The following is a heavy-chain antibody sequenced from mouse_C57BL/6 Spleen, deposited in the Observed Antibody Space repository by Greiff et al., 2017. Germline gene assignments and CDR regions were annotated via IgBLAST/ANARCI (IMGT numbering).Heavy chain of an antibody. CDR3: ARRDGSSYGYFDY. J-gene: IGHJ2*01. V-gene: IGHV1-37*01. CDR2: INPYNGDT. D-gene: IGHD1-1*01. Sequence: DVHLVESGPELVKPGASVKISCKASGYSFTGYFMNWVKQSHGKSLEWIGRINPYNGDTFYNRKFKGKATLTVDKSSSTAHMELLSLTSEDFAVDYCARRDGSSYGYFDYWGQGTTLTVSS. CDR1: GYSFTGYF.